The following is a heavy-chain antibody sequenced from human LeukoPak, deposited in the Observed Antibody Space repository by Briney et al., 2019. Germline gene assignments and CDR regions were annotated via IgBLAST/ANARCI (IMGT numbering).Heavy chain of an antibody. CDR2: ISGSGGGT. J-gene: IGHJ3*02. D-gene: IGHD2-2*01. CDR3: AKDLGYQLLSAFDAFDI. CDR1: GFTFGSYA. V-gene: IGHV3-23*01. Sequence: PGGSLRLSCAASGFTFGSYAMYWVRQAPGKGLEWVSGISGSGGGTFYADSVKGRFTISRDNSKNTLYLQMNSLRAEDTAVYYCAKDLGYQLLSAFDAFDIWGQGTMVTVSS.